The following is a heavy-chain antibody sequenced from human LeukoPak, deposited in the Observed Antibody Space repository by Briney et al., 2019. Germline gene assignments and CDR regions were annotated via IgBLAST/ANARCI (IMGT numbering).Heavy chain of an antibody. V-gene: IGHV1-8*01. Sequence: ASVKVSCKASGYTFTSYDIYWVRQATGQGLEWMGWVNPNSGATDYAQQFQGRVTMTTNTSISTSYMELTGLRSDDTAVYYCAREHRNHVDYWGKGSLVTVSS. J-gene: IGHJ4*02. CDR1: GYTFTSYD. CDR3: AREHRNHVDY. D-gene: IGHD1-14*01. CDR2: VNPNSGAT.